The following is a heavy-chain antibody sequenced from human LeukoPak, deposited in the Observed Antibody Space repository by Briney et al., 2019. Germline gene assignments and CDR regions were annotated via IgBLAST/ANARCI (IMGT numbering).Heavy chain of an antibody. V-gene: IGHV3-7*01. J-gene: IGHJ4*02. CDR3: AREATTVTYFRRQARYFDY. CDR1: RFTFSSYA. D-gene: IGHD4-17*01. Sequence: AGGSLRLSCAASRFTFSSYAMSWVRQAPGKGLEWVANIKQDGSEKYYVDSVKGRFTISRDNAKNSLYLQMNSLRAEDTAVYYCAREATTVTYFRRQARYFDYWGQGTLVTVSS. CDR2: IKQDGSEK.